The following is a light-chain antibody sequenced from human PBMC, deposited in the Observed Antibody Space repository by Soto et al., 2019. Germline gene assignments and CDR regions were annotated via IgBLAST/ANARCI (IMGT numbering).Light chain of an antibody. V-gene: IGLV1-44*01. CDR2: SNN. CDR3: AAWDDSLYGRYV. Sequence: QSALTQPPSASGTPGQRVTISCSGSSSNIGSNTVNWYQQLPGTAPKLLIYSNNQRPSGVPDRFSGSKSGTSASLAISGLQSEDDADYYCAAWDDSLYGRYVFGTGTKVTVL. J-gene: IGLJ1*01. CDR1: SSNIGSNT.